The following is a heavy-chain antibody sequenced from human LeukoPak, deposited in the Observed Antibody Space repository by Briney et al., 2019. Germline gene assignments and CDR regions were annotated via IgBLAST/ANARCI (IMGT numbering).Heavy chain of an antibody. CDR2: ISGSGGST. J-gene: IGHJ4*02. V-gene: IGHV3-23*01. Sequence: GGSLRLSCAASGFTFSSYAMSWVRQAPGKGLEWVSAISGSGGSTYYADSVKGRFTISRDNSKNTLYLQMNSLRAEDTAVYYCAKDRVLVQQLVTPFDYWGQGTLVTVSS. CDR3: AKDRVLVQQLVTPFDY. D-gene: IGHD6-13*01. CDR1: GFTFSSYA.